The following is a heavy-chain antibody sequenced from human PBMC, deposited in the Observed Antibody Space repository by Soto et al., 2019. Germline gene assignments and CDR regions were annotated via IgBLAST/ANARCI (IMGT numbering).Heavy chain of an antibody. J-gene: IGHJ6*02. D-gene: IGHD3-3*01. V-gene: IGHV1-69*13. CDR1: GGTFSSYA. CDR3: ASENVLRFLEWLSHAAYYYYYYGMDV. Sequence: SVKVSCKAPGGTFSSYAISWVRQAPGQGLEWMGGIIPIFGTANYAQKFQGRVTITADESTSTAYMELSSLRSEDTAVYYCASENVLRFLEWLSHAAYYYYYYGMDVWGQGTTVTVSS. CDR2: IIPIFGTA.